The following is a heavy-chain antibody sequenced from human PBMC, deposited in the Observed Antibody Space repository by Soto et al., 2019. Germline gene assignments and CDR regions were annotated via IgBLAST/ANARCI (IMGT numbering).Heavy chain of an antibody. CDR2: ISAYNGNT. J-gene: IGHJ6*02. Sequence: ASVKVSCKASGYTFTSYGFSGVRQAPGQRLEWMGWISAYNGNTNYAQKLQGRVTMTTDTSTSTAYMELRSLRSDDTAVYYCARDGPHPSITMVRGVKVMDAWGQGTTVTVSS. CDR3: ARDGPHPSITMVRGVKVMDA. D-gene: IGHD3-10*01. CDR1: GYTFTSYG. V-gene: IGHV1-18*01.